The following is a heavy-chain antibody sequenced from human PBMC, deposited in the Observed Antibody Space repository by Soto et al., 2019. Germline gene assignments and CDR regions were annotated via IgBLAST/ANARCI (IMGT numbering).Heavy chain of an antibody. D-gene: IGHD3-10*01. CDR2: ISYDGSNK. CDR3: AKDHAPQFGIRFYD. J-gene: IGHJ4*02. V-gene: IGHV3-30*18. Sequence: SLRLSCAASGFTFSSYGMHWVRQAPGKGLEWVAVISYDGSNKYYADSVKGRFTISRDNSKNTLYLQMNSLRAEDTAVYYCAKDHAPQFGIRFYDWGQGTLVTVSS. CDR1: GFTFSSYG.